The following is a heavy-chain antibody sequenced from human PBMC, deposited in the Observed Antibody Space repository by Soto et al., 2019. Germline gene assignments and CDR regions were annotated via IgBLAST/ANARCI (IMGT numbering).Heavy chain of an antibody. D-gene: IGHD6-6*01. CDR3: AKRTGPVLDPYYYYYMDV. Sequence: GGSLRLSCAASGFTFSSYAMSWVRQAPGKGLEWVSAISGSGGSTYYADSVKGRFTISRDNSKNTLYLQMNSLRAEDTAVYYCAKRTGPVLDPYYYYYMDVWGKGTTVTVSS. J-gene: IGHJ6*03. CDR2: ISGSGGST. V-gene: IGHV3-23*01. CDR1: GFTFSSYA.